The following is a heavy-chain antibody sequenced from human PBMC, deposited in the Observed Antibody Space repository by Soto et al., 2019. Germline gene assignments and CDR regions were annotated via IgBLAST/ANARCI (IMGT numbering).Heavy chain of an antibody. CDR2: IIPIFGTA. J-gene: IGHJ4*02. V-gene: IGHV1-69*13. CDR1: GGTFSSYA. CDR3: ASLGSGYHNDY. D-gene: IGHD5-12*01. Sequence: GTSVKVSCKASGGTFSSYAINWVRQAPGQGLEWMGGIIPIFGTANYAQKFQGRVAITADESTSTAYMELSSLRVEDTAVYYCASLGSGYHNDYWGQGTLVTVS.